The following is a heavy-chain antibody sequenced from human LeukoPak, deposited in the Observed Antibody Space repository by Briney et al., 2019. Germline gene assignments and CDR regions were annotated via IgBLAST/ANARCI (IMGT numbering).Heavy chain of an antibody. CDR3: AGDYYTSGLRYFDL. J-gene: IGHJ2*01. CDR1: GASISDYY. Sequence: SETLSLTCTVSGASISDYYWSWIRQPPGKGLEWIGYIYYTGTTKYNPTLTPRVTISLDQSKSQFSLKLRSVTAEATAVYYCAGDYYTSGLRYFDLWGRGTLVTVSS. D-gene: IGHD3-22*01. V-gene: IGHV4-59*01. CDR2: IYYTGTT.